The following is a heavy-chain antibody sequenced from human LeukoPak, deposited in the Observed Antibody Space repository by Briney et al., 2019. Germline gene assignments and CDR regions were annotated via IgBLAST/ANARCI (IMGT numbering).Heavy chain of an antibody. CDR2: ISYDGSNK. V-gene: IGHV3-30*03. CDR3: ATEFVMCTVTTTDY. J-gene: IGHJ4*02. CDR1: GITLSNYG. D-gene: IGHD4-17*01. Sequence: GGSLRLSCAASGITLSNYGMHWVRQAPGKGLEWVAVISYDGSNKYYADSVKGRFTISRDNSKNTLYLQMNSLRAEDTALYYCATEFVMCTVTTTDYWGQGTLVTVSS.